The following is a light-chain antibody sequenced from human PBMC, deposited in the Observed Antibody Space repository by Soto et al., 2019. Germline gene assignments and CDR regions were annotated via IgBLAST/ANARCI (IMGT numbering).Light chain of an antibody. CDR3: QKYNSAPRT. CDR2: AAS. V-gene: IGKV1-27*01. CDR1: QGISNY. J-gene: IGKJ3*01. Sequence: DIQMTQSPSSLSASVGDRVTITCRASQGISNYLAWYQQKSGKVPKLLIYAASTLQSRVPSRFSSSGTGTDFTLTISGLQPEDVATYYCQKYNSAPRTFGPGTKVDIK.